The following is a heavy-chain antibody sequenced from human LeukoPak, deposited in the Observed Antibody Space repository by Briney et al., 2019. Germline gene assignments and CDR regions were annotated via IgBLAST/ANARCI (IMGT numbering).Heavy chain of an antibody. CDR1: GFTFSSYS. Sequence: GGSLILSCAASGFTFSSYSMNWVRQAPGKGLEWVSYISSTTSTIYYADSVKGRFTISRDNAKNSLYLQMNSLRAEDTAVYYCARDVTYYGGDWFDPWGQGTLVTVSS. J-gene: IGHJ5*02. CDR2: ISSTTSTI. CDR3: ARDVTYYGGDWFDP. V-gene: IGHV3-48*04. D-gene: IGHD4-23*01.